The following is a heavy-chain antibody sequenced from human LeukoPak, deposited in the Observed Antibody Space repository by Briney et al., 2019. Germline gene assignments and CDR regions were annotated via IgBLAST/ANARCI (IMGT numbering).Heavy chain of an antibody. V-gene: IGHV4-59*01. CDR2: IYYSGST. Sequence: PSETLSLTCTVSSDSISSYYWSWIRQPPGKGLEWIGYIYYSGSTNYNPSLKSRVTISIDTSKNQFSLKLSSVTAADTAVYYCASGGGYGPYFDYWGQGTLVTVSS. CDR3: ASGGGYGPYFDY. J-gene: IGHJ4*02. D-gene: IGHD5-12*01. CDR1: SDSISSYY.